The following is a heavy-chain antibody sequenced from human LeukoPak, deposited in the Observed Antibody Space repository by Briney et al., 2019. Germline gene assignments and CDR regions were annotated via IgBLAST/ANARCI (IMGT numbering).Heavy chain of an antibody. Sequence: GGSLRLSCAASGFTFSSYAMSWVRQAPGKGLEWVSAISGSGGGTYYADSVKGRFTISRDNSKNTLYLQMDSLRAGDTAVYYCAKGQDYGDSNFDYWGQGTLVTVSS. V-gene: IGHV3-23*01. CDR2: ISGSGGGT. J-gene: IGHJ4*02. CDR1: GFTFSSYA. CDR3: AKGQDYGDSNFDY. D-gene: IGHD4-17*01.